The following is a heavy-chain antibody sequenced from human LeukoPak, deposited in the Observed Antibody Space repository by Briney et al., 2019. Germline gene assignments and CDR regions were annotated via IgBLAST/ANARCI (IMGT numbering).Heavy chain of an antibody. J-gene: IGHJ4*02. CDR3: ARVRGPTVTTMYFDY. CDR1: GFTFVSPG. Sequence: PGGSLRLSCAASGFTFVSPGMIWVRQAPGKGLGWLSYISPGSTTINSADSVKDRFTTSRDKAKSSLFLQMNSLRAEDTAVYYCARVRGPTVTTMYFDYWGQGALVTVPS. D-gene: IGHD4-17*01. V-gene: IGHV3-48*01. CDR2: ISPGSTTI.